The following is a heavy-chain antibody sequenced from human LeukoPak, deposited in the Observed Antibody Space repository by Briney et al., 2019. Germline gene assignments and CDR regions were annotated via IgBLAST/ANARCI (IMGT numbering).Heavy chain of an antibody. D-gene: IGHD3-16*01. CDR3: ARGGGLDV. CDR2: INHNGNVN. CDR1: GFTFSNFW. Sequence: GESLRLSCTASGFTFSNFWMGWVRQAPGKGLEWVASINHNGNVNYYVDSVKGRFTISRDNAKNSLYPQMSNLRAEDTAVYFCARGGGLDVWGQGATVTVSS. J-gene: IGHJ6*02. V-gene: IGHV3-7*03.